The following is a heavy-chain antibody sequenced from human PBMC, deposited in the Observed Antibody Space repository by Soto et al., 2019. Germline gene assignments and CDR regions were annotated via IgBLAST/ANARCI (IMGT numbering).Heavy chain of an antibody. V-gene: IGHV3-33*01. CDR3: ARGGDGGYAFDY. CDR1: GFSFSKYG. D-gene: IGHD5-12*01. CDR2: IWYDGSNK. Sequence: QVQLVESGGGVVQPGRSLRLSCAASGFSFSKYGMHWVRQPPGKGLEWVAVIWYDGSNKYYADSVKGRFTISRDISKNHLYLQMNSLRAEDTAVYYCARGGDGGYAFDYWGQGILVTVSS. J-gene: IGHJ4*02.